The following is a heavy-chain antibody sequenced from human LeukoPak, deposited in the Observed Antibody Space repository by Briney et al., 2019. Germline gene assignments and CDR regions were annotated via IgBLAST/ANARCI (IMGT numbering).Heavy chain of an antibody. D-gene: IGHD6-19*01. J-gene: IGHJ4*02. Sequence: GRSLRLSCAASGFTFDDYAMHWVRQAPGKGLEWVSGISWNSGSIGYADSVKGRFTISRDNAKNSLYLQMNSLRAEDTALYYCAKDTDSSGFYYFDYRGQGTPVTVSS. V-gene: IGHV3-9*01. CDR3: AKDTDSSGFYYFDY. CDR1: GFTFDDYA. CDR2: ISWNSGSI.